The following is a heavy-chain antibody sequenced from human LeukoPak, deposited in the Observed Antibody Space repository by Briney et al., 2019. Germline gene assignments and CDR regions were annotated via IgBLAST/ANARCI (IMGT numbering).Heavy chain of an antibody. CDR3: ARNHDYGDYWEY. CDR1: GGSIRSYY. CDR2: IYYSGST. J-gene: IGHJ4*02. D-gene: IGHD4-17*01. Sequence: SETLSLTCTVSGGSIRSYYWSWIRQPPGKGLEWIGYIYYSGSTNYNPSLKSRVTISVDTSKNQFSLKLSSVTAADTAVYYCARNHDYGDYWEYWGQGTLVTVSS. V-gene: IGHV4-59*01.